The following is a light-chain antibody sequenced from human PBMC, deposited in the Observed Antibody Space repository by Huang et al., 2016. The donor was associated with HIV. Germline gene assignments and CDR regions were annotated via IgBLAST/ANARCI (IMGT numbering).Light chain of an antibody. J-gene: IGKJ1*01. Sequence: DILLTQSPATLSVSLGERATLSCRATQSVSSNLAWYQQKVGQAPRLLIYAASARANCVSARFSGSGSGTEFTLTISSLQSEDSAVYYCQQYDNRPPWTFGQGTKVEI. V-gene: IGKV3-15*01. CDR3: QQYDNRPPWT. CDR1: QSVSSN. CDR2: AAS.